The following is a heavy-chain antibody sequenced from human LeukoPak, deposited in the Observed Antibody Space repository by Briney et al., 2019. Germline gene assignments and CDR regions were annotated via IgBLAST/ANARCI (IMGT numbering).Heavy chain of an antibody. CDR1: GYTLTELS. V-gene: IGHV1-24*01. Sequence: ASVKVSCKVSGYTLTELSMHWVRQAPGKGLEWMGGFDPEDGETIYAQKFQGRVTMTEDTSTDTAYMELSSLRSEDTAVYYCATQGGYYDSSGYSDYWGQGTLVTVSS. CDR3: ATQGGYYDSSGYSDY. J-gene: IGHJ4*02. D-gene: IGHD3-22*01. CDR2: FDPEDGET.